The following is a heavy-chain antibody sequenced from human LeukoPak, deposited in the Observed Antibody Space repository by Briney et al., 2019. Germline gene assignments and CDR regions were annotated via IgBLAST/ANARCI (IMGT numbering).Heavy chain of an antibody. J-gene: IGHJ3*02. V-gene: IGHV2-70*04. CDR3: ARVLYSSSWYAFDI. CDR2: IDWDDAK. D-gene: IGHD6-13*01. CDR1: GFSLSTRGMR. Sequence: SGPTLVNPTQTLTLTCTFSGFSLSTRGMRVSWIRLPPGKALEWLSRIDWDDAKFYSTSLKTRLTISKDTSKNQVVLTMTNMDPVDTATYYCARVLYSSSWYAFDIWGQGTMVTVSS.